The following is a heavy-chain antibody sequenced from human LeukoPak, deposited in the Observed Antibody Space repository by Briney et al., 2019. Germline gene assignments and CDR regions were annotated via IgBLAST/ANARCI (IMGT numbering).Heavy chain of an antibody. CDR3: ARQQYSSGWYGYDY. D-gene: IGHD6-19*01. Sequence: SETLSLTCAASGGSISSGGYSWSWIRQPPGKGLEWIGYIYHSGSTYYNPSLKSRVTISVDTSKNQFSLKLSSVTAADTAVYYCARQQYSSGWYGYDYWGQGTLVTVSS. V-gene: IGHV4-30-2*01. CDR2: IYHSGST. J-gene: IGHJ4*02. CDR1: GGSISSGGYS.